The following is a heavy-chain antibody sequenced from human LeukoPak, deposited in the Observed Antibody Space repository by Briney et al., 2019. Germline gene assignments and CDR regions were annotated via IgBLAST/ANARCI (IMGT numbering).Heavy chain of an antibody. CDR3: AKDGGSTPPYYFDS. J-gene: IGHJ4*02. D-gene: IGHD2-2*01. V-gene: IGHV3-23*01. Sequence: GGSLRLSCEGSGFPFDNYAMNWVRQAPGGGLEWLSVIIGTGGAAHYAGSVEGRFPLSRENSKNTVYFQMISLRADDTAVYYCAKDGGSTPPYYFDSWGQGTLVTLAS. CDR1: GFPFDNYA. CDR2: IIGTGGAA.